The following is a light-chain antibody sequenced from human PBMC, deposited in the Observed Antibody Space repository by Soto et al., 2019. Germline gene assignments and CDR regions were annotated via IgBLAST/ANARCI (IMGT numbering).Light chain of an antibody. CDR3: SSSVGTYTVI. CDR1: SSDVGGYNY. J-gene: IGLJ2*01. Sequence: QSVLTQPRSLSGSPGQSVTISCTGTSSDVGGYNYVSWYQQHPGKAPKLMIYDVTERPSGVPDRFSAPKSGNTASLTISGLQAEDEADYYCSSSVGTYTVIFGGGTKLTVL. CDR2: DVT. V-gene: IGLV2-11*01.